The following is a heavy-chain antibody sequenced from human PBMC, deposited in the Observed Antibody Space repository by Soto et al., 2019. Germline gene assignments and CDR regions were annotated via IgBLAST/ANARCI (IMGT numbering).Heavy chain of an antibody. J-gene: IGHJ4*02. CDR1: GFTFSSYA. V-gene: IGHV3-30-3*01. D-gene: IGHD5-18*01. CDR3: AREGGAYTAMASYFDY. CDR2: ISYDGSNQ. Sequence: QVQLVESGGGVVQPGRSLRLSCAASGFTFSSYAMHWVRQAPGKGLEWVAVISYDGSNQYYADSVKGRFTISRDNSKNTLYLQMNSLRAEDTAVYYCAREGGAYTAMASYFDYWGQGTLVTVSS.